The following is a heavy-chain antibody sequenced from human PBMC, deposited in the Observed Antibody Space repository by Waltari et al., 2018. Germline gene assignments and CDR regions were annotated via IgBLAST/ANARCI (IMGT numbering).Heavy chain of an antibody. CDR2: IYYTGST. CDR1: GGSISSADYY. J-gene: IGHJ5*02. V-gene: IGHV4-31*03. D-gene: IGHD1-26*01. CDR3: ARSGQSGGWFDP. Sequence: LTCTVSGGSISSADYYWSWIRQHPTKGLEWIGYIYYTGSTYYNPSLKSRVTISVDTSKTQFSLKLSSVTAADTAVYYCARSGQSGGWFDPWGQGTLVTVSS.